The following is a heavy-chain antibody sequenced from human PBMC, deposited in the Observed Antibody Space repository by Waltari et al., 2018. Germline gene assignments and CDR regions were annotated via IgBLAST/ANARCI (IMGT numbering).Heavy chain of an antibody. Sequence: QLQLQQSGPGLVKPSESLSPTFAVPGDSMGSRDFWSWVRQSPGKGLEWMGQVHRSGRTNYNPSLASRVTMSIDTANNQFSLKVTSATAADTAIYYCARDRGRGLYLDSWGQGILVTVSP. J-gene: IGHJ4*02. CDR3: ARDRGRGLYLDS. D-gene: IGHD2-15*01. CDR2: VHRSGRT. V-gene: IGHV4-4*02. CDR1: GDSMGSRDF.